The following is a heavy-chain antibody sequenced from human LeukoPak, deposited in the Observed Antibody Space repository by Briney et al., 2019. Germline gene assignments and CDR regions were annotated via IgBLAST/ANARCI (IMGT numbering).Heavy chain of an antibody. Sequence: PSETLSLICAVYGVSFSGYNWSWFRQPPGKGLEWIGEINHSGIANHNPSLKSRATISVDTSKTHFSLNLSSVTAADTAMYYCARGQDGLPLMTISGVVLTGGRFDPWGQGTLVTVSS. J-gene: IGHJ5*02. CDR2: INHSGIA. D-gene: IGHD3-3*01. CDR1: GVSFSGYN. CDR3: ARGQDGLPLMTISGVVLTGGRFDP. V-gene: IGHV4-34*04.